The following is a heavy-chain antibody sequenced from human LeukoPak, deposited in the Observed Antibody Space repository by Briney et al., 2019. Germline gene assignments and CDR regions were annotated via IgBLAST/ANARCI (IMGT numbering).Heavy chain of an antibody. Sequence: SETLSLTCTVSGGALTRYHWGWIRQPPGKGLEWIGYINYSGSTNYSPSLESRVTISLDTSKNQFSLQLSSVTAADTAVYYCARRGVGATTWDAFDIWGQGTLVTVSS. CDR2: INYSGST. D-gene: IGHD1-26*01. CDR1: GGALTRYH. V-gene: IGHV4-59*08. CDR3: ARRGVGATTWDAFDI. J-gene: IGHJ3*02.